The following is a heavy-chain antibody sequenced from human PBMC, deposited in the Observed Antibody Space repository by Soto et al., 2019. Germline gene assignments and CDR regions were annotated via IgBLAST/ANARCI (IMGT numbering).Heavy chain of an antibody. CDR1: GFTFNKYG. Sequence: GGSLRLSCTASGFTFNKYGMHWVRQAPGKGLEWLAVIWADGSDKYYVDSVKGRFTISRDNSKNTLYLQMSSLRPEDTAVYYCGRCLSEGSGYKCVDYWGQGTLVTVSS. D-gene: IGHD5-12*01. J-gene: IGHJ4*02. V-gene: IGHV3-33*01. CDR2: IWADGSDK. CDR3: GRCLSEGSGYKCVDY.